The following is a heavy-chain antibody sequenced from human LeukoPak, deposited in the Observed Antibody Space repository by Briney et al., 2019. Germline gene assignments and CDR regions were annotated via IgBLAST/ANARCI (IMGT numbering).Heavy chain of an antibody. D-gene: IGHD2-2*01. Sequence: SETLSLTCTVSGGSISGGGNYWRWIRQHPGKGLEWIGYIYYSGSTYYNPSLKSRVTISVDTSKNQFSLKLSSVTAADTACYYCAGSGSSTCFDYWGQGTLVTVSS. CDR1: GGSISGGGNY. V-gene: IGHV4-31*03. CDR3: AGSGSSTCFDY. CDR2: IYYSGST. J-gene: IGHJ4*02.